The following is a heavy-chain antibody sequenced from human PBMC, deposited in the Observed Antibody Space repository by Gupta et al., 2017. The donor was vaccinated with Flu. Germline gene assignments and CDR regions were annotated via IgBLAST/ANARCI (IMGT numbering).Heavy chain of an antibody. CDR1: GGSISSSSYY. J-gene: IGHJ3*02. Sequence: QLQLQESGPGLVKPSETLSLTCTVSGGSISSSSYYWGWIRQPPGKGLEWIGSIYYSGSTYYNPSLKSRVTISVDTSKNQFSLKLSSVTAADTAVYYCARHLDGGVVVIAFDIWGQGTMVTVSS. D-gene: IGHD2-2*01. CDR2: IYYSGST. CDR3: ARHLDGGVVVIAFDI. V-gene: IGHV4-39*01.